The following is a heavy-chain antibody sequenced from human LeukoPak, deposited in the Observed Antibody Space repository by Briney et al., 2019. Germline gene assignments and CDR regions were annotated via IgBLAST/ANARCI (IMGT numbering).Heavy chain of an antibody. Sequence: ASVKVSCKASGYTFTGYYMHWVRQAPGQGLEWMGWINPNSGGTNYAQKFQGWVTMTRDTSISTAYMELSRLRPDDTAVYYCARAGDIVVDAFDIWGQGTMATVSS. CDR1: GYTFTGYY. V-gene: IGHV1-2*04. J-gene: IGHJ3*02. CDR2: INPNSGGT. D-gene: IGHD2-15*01. CDR3: ARAGDIVVDAFDI.